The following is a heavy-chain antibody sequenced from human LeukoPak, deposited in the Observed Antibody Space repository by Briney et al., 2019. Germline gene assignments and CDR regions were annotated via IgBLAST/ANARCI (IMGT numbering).Heavy chain of an antibody. CDR2: IFPSGGEI. J-gene: IGHJ4*02. CDR1: GFTFSTFA. V-gene: IGHV3-23*01. Sequence: GGSLRLSCAASGFTFSTFAMIWVRQPPGKGLEWVSSIFPSGGEIHYADSVKGRFTISRDNSKTSLYLQMNSLRTEDTALYYCAKGTVVVTGPLDYWGQGTLVTVSS. CDR3: AKGTVVVTGPLDY. D-gene: IGHD3-22*01.